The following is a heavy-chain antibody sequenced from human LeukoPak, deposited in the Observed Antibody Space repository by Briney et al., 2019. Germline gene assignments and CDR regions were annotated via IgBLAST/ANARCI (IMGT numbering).Heavy chain of an antibody. J-gene: IGHJ4*02. Sequence: ASVKVSCEASGYTFTGYYMHWVRQAPGQGLEWMGWINPNSDGTNYAQKFQGRVTMTRDTSISTAYMELSRLRSDDTAVYYCARKGILDYWGQGTLVTVSS. CDR2: INPNSDGT. D-gene: IGHD3-10*01. CDR3: ARKGILDY. V-gene: IGHV1-2*02. CDR1: GYTFTGYY.